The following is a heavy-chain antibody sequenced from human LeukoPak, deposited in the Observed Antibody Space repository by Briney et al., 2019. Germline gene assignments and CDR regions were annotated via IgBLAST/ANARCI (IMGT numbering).Heavy chain of an antibody. D-gene: IGHD5-18*01. J-gene: IGHJ6*03. CDR3: AKYTAAHADYYYYMDV. CDR2: VSGSGGTT. Sequence: GGSLRLSCAASGFTFSSFAMSWVRQAPGKGLEWVPAVSGSGGTTYYADSVKGRFTISRDNSKNTLYLQMNSLRAEDTALYYCAKYTAAHADYYYYMDVWGKGTTVTVSS. CDR1: GFTFSSFA. V-gene: IGHV3-23*01.